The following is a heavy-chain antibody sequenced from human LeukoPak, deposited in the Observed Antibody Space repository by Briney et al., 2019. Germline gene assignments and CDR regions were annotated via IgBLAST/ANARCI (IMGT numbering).Heavy chain of an antibody. CDR3: ARRRHSSGWHIDY. J-gene: IGHJ4*02. Sequence: SEALSLTCAVYGGSFSGYYWSWIRQPPGKGLEWIGEINHSGSTNYNPSLRSRVTISVDTSKNQFSLKLSSVTAADTAVYYCARRRHSSGWHIDYWGQGTLVTVSS. CDR1: GGSFSGYY. D-gene: IGHD6-19*01. V-gene: IGHV4-34*01. CDR2: INHSGST.